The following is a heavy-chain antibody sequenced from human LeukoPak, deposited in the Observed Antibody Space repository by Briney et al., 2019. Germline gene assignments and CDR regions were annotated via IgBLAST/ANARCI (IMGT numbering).Heavy chain of an antibody. CDR2: INHSGST. D-gene: IGHD3-10*01. Sequence: SETLSLTCAVYGGSFSGYFWSWIRQPPGKGLEWIGEINHSGSTNYNPSLKSRVTISVDTSKNQFSLKLSSVTAADTAVYYCARGYYYGSGSYYYGMDVWGQGTTVTVSS. CDR3: ARGYYYGSGSYYYGMDV. J-gene: IGHJ6*02. V-gene: IGHV4-34*01. CDR1: GGSFSGYF.